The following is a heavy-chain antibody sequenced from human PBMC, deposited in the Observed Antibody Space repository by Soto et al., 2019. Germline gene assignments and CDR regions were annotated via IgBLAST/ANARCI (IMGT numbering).Heavy chain of an antibody. CDR1: GLTFRNYA. Sequence: EVQLLESGGGLVQPGGFLRLSCAASGLTFRNYAMSWVRQAPGKGLEWVSSIGGRGDNTYYADSVEGRFTISRDISKNALYLQMNSLRVDDTAVYYCANYYDSSGYPYGSFQHWGQGTLVTVSS. CDR2: IGGRGDNT. CDR3: ANYYDSSGYPYGSFQH. D-gene: IGHD3-22*01. V-gene: IGHV3-23*01. J-gene: IGHJ1*01.